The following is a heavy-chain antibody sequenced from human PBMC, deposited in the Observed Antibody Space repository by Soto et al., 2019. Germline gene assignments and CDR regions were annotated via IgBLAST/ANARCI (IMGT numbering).Heavy chain of an antibody. CDR2: INHSGST. V-gene: IGHV4-34*01. J-gene: IGHJ5*02. CDR1: GGSFSGYY. D-gene: IGHD2-15*01. CDR3: ARGDRYCSGGSCYSPLNWCDP. Sequence: PSETLSLTCAVYGGSFSGYYWSWIRPPPGKGLEWIGEINHSGSTNYNPSLKSRVTISVDTSKNQFSLKLSSVTAADTAVYYCARGDRYCSGGSCYSPLNWCDPWGQGTLGTVSS.